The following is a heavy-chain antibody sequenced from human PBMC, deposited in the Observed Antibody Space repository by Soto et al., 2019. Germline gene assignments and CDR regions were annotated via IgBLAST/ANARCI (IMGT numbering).Heavy chain of an antibody. CDR1: GFTFSSYA. CDR2: ISGSGGST. Sequence: EVQLLESGGGLVQPGGSLRLSCAASGFTFSSYAMSWVRQSPGKGLEWVSAISGSGGSTYYADSVKGRFTISRDNSKNTLYLQMNSLRAEDTAVYYFAKDSPCSGGSCFNPYYYYYMDVWGKGTTVTVSS. V-gene: IGHV3-23*01. D-gene: IGHD2-15*01. J-gene: IGHJ6*03. CDR3: AKDSPCSGGSCFNPYYYYYMDV.